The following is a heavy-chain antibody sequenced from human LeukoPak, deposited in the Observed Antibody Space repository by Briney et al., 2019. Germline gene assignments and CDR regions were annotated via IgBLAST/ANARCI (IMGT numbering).Heavy chain of an antibody. D-gene: IGHD2-15*01. V-gene: IGHV3-23*01. Sequence: GGSLRLSCAASGLTFSTYAMSWVRQIPGKGLEWVSAISGSDDGTYYADSVKGRFTISRDNSRNTLYLQMNTLRAEDTAVYFCAKSPVSSCRGSFCYPFDYWGQGTLVTVSS. CDR3: AKSPVSSCRGSFCYPFDY. CDR1: GLTFSTYA. CDR2: ISGSDDGT. J-gene: IGHJ4*02.